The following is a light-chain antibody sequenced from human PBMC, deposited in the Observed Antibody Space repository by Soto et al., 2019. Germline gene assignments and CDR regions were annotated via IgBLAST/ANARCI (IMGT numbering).Light chain of an antibody. CDR1: QSVLFSTNNKNF. CDR3: QQYYSPPYT. V-gene: IGKV4-1*01. CDR2: WAS. Sequence: DIVMTQSPDSLAVSLGERATVNCKSSQSVLFSTNNKNFLAWYQQKPGQPPKLLLYWASTRESGVPDRFGGSGSGTDFTLTINSLQAEDVALYYCQQYYSPPYTFGQGTKVEIK. J-gene: IGKJ2*01.